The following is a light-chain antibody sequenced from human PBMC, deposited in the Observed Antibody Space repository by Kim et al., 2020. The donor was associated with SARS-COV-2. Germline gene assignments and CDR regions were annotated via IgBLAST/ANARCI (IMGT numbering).Light chain of an antibody. CDR3: NSRDSSGYHVV. Sequence: SSELTQDPAVSVALGQTVTITCQGDSLRLYYASRYQQKPGQAPLLVFYDKNSRPSGIPDRFSGSSSGNTASLTITGAQAEDEADYYCNSRDSSGYHVVFGGGTKVTVL. J-gene: IGLJ2*01. V-gene: IGLV3-19*01. CDR1: SLRLYY. CDR2: DKN.